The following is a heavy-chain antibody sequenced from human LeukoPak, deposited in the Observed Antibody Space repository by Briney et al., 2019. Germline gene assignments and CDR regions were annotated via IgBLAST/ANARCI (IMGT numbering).Heavy chain of an antibody. J-gene: IGHJ4*02. D-gene: IGHD3-10*01. V-gene: IGHV4-4*07. CDR1: GYSISSDYY. CDR2: IYTSGST. Sequence: SETLSLTCTVSGYSISSDYYWSWIRQPAGKGLEWIGRIYTSGSTNYNPSLKSRVTMSVDTSKNQFSLKLSSVTAADTAVYYCASEGYYGSGSYYVGYWGQGTLVTVSS. CDR3: ASEGYYGSGSYYVGY.